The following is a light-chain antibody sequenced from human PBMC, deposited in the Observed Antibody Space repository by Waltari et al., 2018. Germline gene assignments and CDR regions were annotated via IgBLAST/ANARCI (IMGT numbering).Light chain of an antibody. CDR1: QTIRNH. V-gene: IGKV1-39*01. CDR3: QHSDGPSP. J-gene: IGKJ2*01. CDR2: GVS. Sequence: DIQMTQSPSPLSACVRGRVTTTPRASQTIRNHLKWYQHKQGQAPSLLIFGVSSLRGGVPSRFRGSGSETDFTLTISGLQPEDLATYYCQHSDGPSPFGQGTKLEIK.